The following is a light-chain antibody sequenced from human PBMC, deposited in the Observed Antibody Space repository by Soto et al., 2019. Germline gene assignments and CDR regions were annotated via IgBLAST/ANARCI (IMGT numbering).Light chain of an antibody. CDR1: QSVSSSY. Sequence: EIVLTQSPGTLSLSPGERATLSCRASQSVSSSYLAWYQQKPGQAPRLLIYGASSRATGIPDRFSGSGSGTDFTLTISTLQTLAFPLSYFQHYGSSPFTFGHGTRLE. CDR3: QHYGSSPFT. CDR2: GAS. J-gene: IGKJ5*01. V-gene: IGKV3-20*01.